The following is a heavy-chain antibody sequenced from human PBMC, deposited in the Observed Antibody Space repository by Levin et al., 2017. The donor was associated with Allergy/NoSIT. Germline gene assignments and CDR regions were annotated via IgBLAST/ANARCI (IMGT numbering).Heavy chain of an antibody. V-gene: IGHV4-31*03. CDR3: ARDLYYGSGNAFDI. D-gene: IGHD3-10*01. CDR2: MYHTGST. CDR1: GGSVSSAGYY. J-gene: IGHJ3*02. Sequence: SETLSLTCTVSGGSVSSAGYYWTWIRQRPGKGLEWIGYMYHTGSTYYNPSLKSRITISMDTSKNQFSLKLSSVTAADTAVYYCARDLYYGSGNAFDIWGQGTVVTVSS.